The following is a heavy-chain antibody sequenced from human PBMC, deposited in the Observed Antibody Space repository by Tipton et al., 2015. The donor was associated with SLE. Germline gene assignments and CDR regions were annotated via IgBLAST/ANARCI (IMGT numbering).Heavy chain of an antibody. Sequence: LSLTCAASGFTFSSYEMNWVRQAPGKGLEWVSYISSSGSTIYYADSVKGRFTISRDNAKNSLYLQMNSLRAEDTAVYYCARDRPGWGSFFDYWGQGTLVTASS. D-gene: IGHD7-27*01. CDR1: GFTFSSYE. V-gene: IGHV3-48*03. CDR3: ARDRPGWGSFFDY. J-gene: IGHJ4*02. CDR2: ISSSGSTI.